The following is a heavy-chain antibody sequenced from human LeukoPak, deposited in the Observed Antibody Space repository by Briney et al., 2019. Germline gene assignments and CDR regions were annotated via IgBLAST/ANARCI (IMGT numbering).Heavy chain of an antibody. CDR1: GYTFTNFD. V-gene: IGHV1-8*01. D-gene: IGHD5-18*01. Sequence: ASVKVSCKASGYTFTNFDLNWVRQAPGQGLEWVGWINPNNGNADYAQRFQGRVTMTRDTAISTVYMELSSLTYEDSAVYYCARDLRIQLWGYYYYYMDVWGKGTTVTDSS. CDR2: INPNNGNA. J-gene: IGHJ6*03. CDR3: ARDLRIQLWGYYYYYMDV.